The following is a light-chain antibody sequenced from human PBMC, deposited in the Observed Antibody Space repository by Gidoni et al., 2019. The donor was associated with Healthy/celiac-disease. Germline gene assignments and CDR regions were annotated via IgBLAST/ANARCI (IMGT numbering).Light chain of an antibody. CDR3: QQGSNWPSLT. CDR1: QSVSSY. J-gene: IGKJ4*01. Sequence: EIVLTHSPATLSLSPGERATLPCRASQSVSSYLSCYQQKPGQAPRLLIYDASNRATGSPASFSGSGSGTDFTLTSSSLEPEDFAVYYCQQGSNWPSLTFGGGTKVEIK. V-gene: IGKV3-11*01. CDR2: DAS.